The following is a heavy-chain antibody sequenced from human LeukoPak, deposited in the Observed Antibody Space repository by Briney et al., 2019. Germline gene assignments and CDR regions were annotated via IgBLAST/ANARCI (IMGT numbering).Heavy chain of an antibody. Sequence: PSGTLSLTCTVSGITISNYYWSWIRQSPGKGLEWIGYITGGTNYTPSLKSRMTMSVDSSKNQLTLPLSSVTAPAADVYYCARGTVTTGYFDHWRRGTVVTVSS. CDR2: ITGGT. CDR3: ARGTVTTGYFDH. J-gene: IGHJ4*02. CDR1: GITISNYY. D-gene: IGHD4-17*01. V-gene: IGHV4-59*01.